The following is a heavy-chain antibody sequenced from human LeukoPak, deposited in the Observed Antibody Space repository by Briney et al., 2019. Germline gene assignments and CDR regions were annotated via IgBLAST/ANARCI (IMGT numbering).Heavy chain of an antibody. Sequence: ASVKVSCKASGYTFTSYDINWVRQATGQGLEWMGWMNPNSGNTGYAQKFQGRVTMTRNTSISTAYMELSSLRSEDTAVYYCARARRGDYATPDWSQGTLVTVSS. V-gene: IGHV1-8*01. CDR1: GYTFTSYD. J-gene: IGHJ4*02. CDR2: MNPNSGNT. CDR3: ARARRGDYATPD. D-gene: IGHD2-21*02.